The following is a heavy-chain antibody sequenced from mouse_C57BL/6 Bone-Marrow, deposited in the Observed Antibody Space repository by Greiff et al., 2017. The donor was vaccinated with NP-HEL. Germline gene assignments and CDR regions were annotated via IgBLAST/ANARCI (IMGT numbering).Heavy chain of an antibody. CDR1: GFTFSSYA. CDR2: ISDGGSYT. CDR3: ARVFYYGYAMDY. J-gene: IGHJ4*01. Sequence: EVQLVESGGGLVKPGGSLKLSCAASGFTFSSYAMSWVRQTPEKRLEWVATISDGGSYTYYPDNVKGRFTISRDNAKNNLYLQMSHLTSEDTAMYYCARVFYYGYAMDYWGQGTSVTVSS. V-gene: IGHV5-4*01. D-gene: IGHD1-1*01.